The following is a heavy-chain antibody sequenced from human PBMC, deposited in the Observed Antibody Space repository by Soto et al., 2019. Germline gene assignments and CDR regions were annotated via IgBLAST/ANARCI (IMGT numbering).Heavy chain of an antibody. Sequence: SETLSLTCTVSGGSISSGGYYWSWIRQHPGKGLEWIGYIYYSGSTYYNPSLKSRVTISVDTSKNQFSLKLSSVTAADTAVYYCARRNGDTNYDILTGYYLDGSPLGYFDYWGQGTLVTVSS. D-gene: IGHD3-9*01. CDR3: ARRNGDTNYDILTGYYLDGSPLGYFDY. V-gene: IGHV4-31*03. CDR2: IYYSGST. J-gene: IGHJ4*02. CDR1: GGSISSGGYY.